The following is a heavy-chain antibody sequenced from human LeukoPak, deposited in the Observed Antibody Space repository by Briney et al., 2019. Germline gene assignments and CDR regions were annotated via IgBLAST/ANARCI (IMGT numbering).Heavy chain of an antibody. V-gene: IGHV1-69*13. J-gene: IGHJ4*02. D-gene: IGHD3-22*01. CDR3: ARQSHYDSTHTDRFDY. Sequence: GASVKVSCKASGGTFSSYAISWVRQAPGQWLEWMGGIIPIFGTANYAQKFQGRVTITADESTSTAYMELSSLRSEDTAVYYCARQSHYDSTHTDRFDYWGQGTLVTVSS. CDR2: IIPIFGTA. CDR1: GGTFSSYA.